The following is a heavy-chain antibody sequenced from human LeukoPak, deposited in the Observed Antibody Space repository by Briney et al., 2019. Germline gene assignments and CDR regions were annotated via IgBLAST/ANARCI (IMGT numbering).Heavy chain of an antibody. J-gene: IGHJ4*02. CDR3: ATVAVIRGVTYFDY. CDR2: LFYSGST. V-gene: IGHV4-59*01. D-gene: IGHD3-10*01. Sequence: SETLSLTCTVSGGSISSYYWSWIRQPPRKGLEWIAYLFYSGSTDYNPSLESRVTISVDTSKNQFSLKLRSVTAADTAVYYCATVAVIRGVTYFDYWGQGTLVTVSS. CDR1: GGSISSYY.